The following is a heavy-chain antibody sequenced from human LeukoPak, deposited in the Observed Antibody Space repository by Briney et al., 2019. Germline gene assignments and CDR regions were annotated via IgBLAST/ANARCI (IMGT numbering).Heavy chain of an antibody. CDR1: GFTLSSNY. CDR2: IYSGGST. V-gene: IGHV3-53*01. Sequence: PGGSLRLSCAASGFTLSSNYMSWVRQAPGKGLEWVSVIYSGGSTYYADSVKGRFTISRNNSKNTLYLQSSSLRAEDTAVYYCARLMEGDFDYWGQGTLVTVSS. J-gene: IGHJ4*02. D-gene: IGHD3-3*01. CDR3: ARLMEGDFDY.